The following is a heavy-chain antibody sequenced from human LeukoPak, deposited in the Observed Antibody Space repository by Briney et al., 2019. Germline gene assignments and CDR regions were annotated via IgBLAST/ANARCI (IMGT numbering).Heavy chain of an antibody. CDR2: IYGGGNI. J-gene: IGHJ4*02. D-gene: IGHD5-24*01. Sequence: GGSLRLSCAASGFTVSSNYMNWVRQAPGKGLEWVSVIYGGGNIYYADSVKGRFTISRDNSKNTLYLQMNNLRAEDTAVYYCARGAGYNYPYYFDYWGQGTLVTVSS. CDR1: GFTVSSNY. V-gene: IGHV3-53*01. CDR3: ARGAGYNYPYYFDY.